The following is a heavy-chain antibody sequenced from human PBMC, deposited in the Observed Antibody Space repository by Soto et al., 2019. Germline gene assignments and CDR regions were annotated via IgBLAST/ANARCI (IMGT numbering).Heavy chain of an antibody. D-gene: IGHD1-26*01. J-gene: IGHJ6*02. CDR1: GGTFSSYA. CDR3: ARYGSYLVLRGMDV. CDR2: IIPIFGTA. Sequence: ASVKVSCKASGGTFSSYAISWVRQAPGQGLEWMGGIIPIFGTANYAQKFQGRVTITADESTSTAYMEPSSLRSEDTAVYYCARYGSYLVLRGMDVWGQGTTVTVSS. V-gene: IGHV1-69*13.